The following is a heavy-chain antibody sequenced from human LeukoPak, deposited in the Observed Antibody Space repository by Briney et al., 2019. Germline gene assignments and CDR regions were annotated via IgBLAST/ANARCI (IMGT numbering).Heavy chain of an antibody. J-gene: IGHJ4*02. V-gene: IGHV3-11*03. CDR1: GFTFGDYY. Sequence: GGSLRLSCTASGFTFGDYYMSWIRQAPGKGLEWVSYISGSSGNINYADSVRGRFTISRDNAKNSLYLQMNSLRDEDTAVYYCASPVRGWGQGALVTVSS. D-gene: IGHD3-10*01. CDR3: ASPVRG. CDR2: ISGSSGNI.